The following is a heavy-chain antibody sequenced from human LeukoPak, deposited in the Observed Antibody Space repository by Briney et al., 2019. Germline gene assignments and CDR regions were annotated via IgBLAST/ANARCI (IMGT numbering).Heavy chain of an antibody. D-gene: IGHD2-21*01. Sequence: PGGSLRLSCAASGFTFSSYEMNWVRQAPGKGLEWVSYISSSGSTIYYADSVKGRFTISRDNSRNTLYLQMNTLRAEDTAVYFCAKSPVSSCGGSFCYPFDYWGQGNLVTVSS. CDR1: GFTFSSYE. J-gene: IGHJ4*02. V-gene: IGHV3-48*03. CDR3: AKSPVSSCGGSFCYPFDY. CDR2: ISSSGSTI.